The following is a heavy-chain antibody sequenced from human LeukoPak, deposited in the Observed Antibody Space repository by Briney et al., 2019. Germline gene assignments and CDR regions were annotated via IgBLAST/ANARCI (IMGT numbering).Heavy chain of an antibody. V-gene: IGHV1-18*01. J-gene: IGHJ4*02. D-gene: IGHD3-22*01. CDR3: ARDTPGIYDSSGYPFDY. CDR2: ISAYNGNT. Sequence: ASVKVSCKASGYTFTSYGISWVRQAPGQGLEWMGWISAYNGNTNYAQKLQGRVTMTTDTSTSTAYMELRSLRSDDTAAYYCARDTPGIYDSSGYPFDYWGQGTLVTVSS. CDR1: GYTFTSYG.